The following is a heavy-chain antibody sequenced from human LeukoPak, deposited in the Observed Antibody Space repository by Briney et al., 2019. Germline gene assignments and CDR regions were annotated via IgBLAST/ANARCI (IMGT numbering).Heavy chain of an antibody. Sequence: GGSLRLSCVASGFSFNSYALHWVRQAPGKGLEWVAVVSKDGNNKYYADSVEGRFTISRDNSNNTLSLQMNGLRVEDTAIYHCARPDDSESFYRANHYWGRGTLVTVS. CDR3: ARPDDSESFYRANHY. J-gene: IGHJ4*02. CDR1: GFSFNSYA. CDR2: VSKDGNNK. D-gene: IGHD3-10*01. V-gene: IGHV3-30-3*01.